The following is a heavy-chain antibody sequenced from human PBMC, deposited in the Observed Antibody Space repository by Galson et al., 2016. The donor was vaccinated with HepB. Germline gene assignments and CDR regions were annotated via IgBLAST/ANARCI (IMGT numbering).Heavy chain of an antibody. CDR1: GFTFSTFA. V-gene: IGHV3-23*01. CDR2: ISGSGGST. J-gene: IGHJ3*01. Sequence: SLRLSCAASGFTFSTFAMSWVRQAPGKGLEWVSAISGSGGSTYYSDSGKGRFTISRDNSKNTLSLQMNSLRVEDTAVYYCATYSSGWVVFDAFDVWGQGTMVTVSS. CDR3: ATYSSGWVVFDAFDV. D-gene: IGHD6-19*01.